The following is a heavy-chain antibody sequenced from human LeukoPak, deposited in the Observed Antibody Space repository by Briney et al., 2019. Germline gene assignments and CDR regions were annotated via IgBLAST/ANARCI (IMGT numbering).Heavy chain of an antibody. V-gene: IGHV1-69*05. D-gene: IGHD1-26*01. CDR2: IIPIFGTA. CDR1: GGTFSSYA. CDR3: ARVPWRAVEATWALDY. J-gene: IGHJ4*02. Sequence: ASVKVSCKASGGTFSSYAISWVRQAPGQGLEWMGGIIPIFGTANYAQKFQGRVTITTDESTSTAYMELSSLRSEDTAVYYCARVPWRAVEATWALDYWGQGTLVTVSS.